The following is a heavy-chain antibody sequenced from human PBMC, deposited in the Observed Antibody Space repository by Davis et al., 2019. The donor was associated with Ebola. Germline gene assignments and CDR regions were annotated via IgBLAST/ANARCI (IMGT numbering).Heavy chain of an antibody. CDR2: INHSGYT. J-gene: IGHJ4*02. V-gene: IGHV4-59*08. D-gene: IGHD3-9*01. CDR3: AGLGPLTGYYNGLGY. Sequence: MPSETLSLTCTVASGSTSSYEWSCLRQPPGKWLEWIGEINHSGYTNFNPSLKSRITISVDTSKNQFPLKLSSVTAADTAVYYCAGLGPLTGYYNGLGYWGQGTLVTVSS. CDR1: SGSTSSYE.